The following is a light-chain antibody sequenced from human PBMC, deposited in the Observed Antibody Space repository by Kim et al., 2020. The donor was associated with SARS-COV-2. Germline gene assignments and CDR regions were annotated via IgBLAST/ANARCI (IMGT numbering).Light chain of an antibody. CDR2: TAS. J-gene: IGKJ2*01. CDR3: QQYSSYSA. V-gene: IGKV1-5*03. CDR1: QSISNW. Sequence: LSAYVGARVHITARASQSISNWLAWYQQKPGKAPKLLIYTASTLESGVPLRFSGSGSGTEFTPTISSLQADDFANYYCQQYSSYSAFGQGTKLEI.